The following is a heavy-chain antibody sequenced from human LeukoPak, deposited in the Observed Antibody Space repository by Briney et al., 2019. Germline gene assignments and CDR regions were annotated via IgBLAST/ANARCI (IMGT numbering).Heavy chain of an antibody. J-gene: IGHJ4*02. Sequence: GGSLRLSCTASGFTFSTYSMNWVRQAPGKGLEWVSYITSTSNNIYYADSVKGRFTISRDNAKNSLYLQMNSLRAEDAAVDYCARRRDAYNVFDYWGQGTLVTVSS. CDR3: ARRRDAYNVFDY. D-gene: IGHD5-24*01. CDR1: GFTFSTYS. V-gene: IGHV3-48*01. CDR2: ITSTSNNI.